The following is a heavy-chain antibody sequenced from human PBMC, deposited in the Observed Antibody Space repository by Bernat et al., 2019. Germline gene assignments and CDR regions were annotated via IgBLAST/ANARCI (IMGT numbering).Heavy chain of an antibody. J-gene: IGHJ4*02. D-gene: IGHD5-12*01. CDR1: GFTVGDYA. Sequence: EVQLVESGGGLVQPGRSLRLSCTASGFTVGDYAMSWVRQAPGKGLEWVGCIRSKAYGGTTEYAASVKGRFTISRDDSKSIAYLQMNSLKTEDTAVYYCTSANIVATTPFDYWGQGTLVTVSS. CDR2: IRSKAYGGTT. CDR3: TSANIVATTPFDY. V-gene: IGHV3-49*04.